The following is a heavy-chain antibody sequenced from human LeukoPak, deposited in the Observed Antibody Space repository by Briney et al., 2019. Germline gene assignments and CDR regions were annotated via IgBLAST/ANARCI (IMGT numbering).Heavy chain of an antibody. J-gene: IGHJ1*01. CDR1: GFTFSSYT. Sequence: GGSLRLSCAASGFTFSSYTMNWVRQAPGKGLEWLSYISSTGGTMYYADSVRGRFTIPRDNGKNSLYLQMNSLRDEDTAVYFCGRDVYTVEYFQHWGQGTLVTVSS. V-gene: IGHV3-48*02. D-gene: IGHD2-2*02. CDR2: ISSTGGTM. CDR3: GRDVYTVEYFQH.